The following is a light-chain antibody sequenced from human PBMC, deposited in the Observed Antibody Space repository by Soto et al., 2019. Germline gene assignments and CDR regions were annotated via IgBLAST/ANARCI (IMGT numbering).Light chain of an antibody. CDR1: EDIDRY. V-gene: IGKV1-39*01. CDR3: QQSFASPRT. Sequence: EIQMTQSPSSLAASVGDRVTITCQASEDIDRYLHWYQQNPGKAPTVLIYAASTLQGGVQLRYSGSGSGTYVTLTISSLQPEDYATYYCQQSFASPRTFGQGPRVE. J-gene: IGKJ1*01. CDR2: AAS.